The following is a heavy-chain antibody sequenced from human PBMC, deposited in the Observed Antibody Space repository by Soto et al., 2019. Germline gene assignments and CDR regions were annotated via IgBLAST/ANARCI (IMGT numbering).Heavy chain of an antibody. D-gene: IGHD3-22*01. CDR1: GFTFSNAW. J-gene: IGHJ4*02. V-gene: IGHV3-15*07. CDR3: TTDGPYDYDNSGYYIDY. Sequence: GGSLRLSCAASGFTFSNAWMNWVRQAPVKRLEWVGRIKSKTDGGTTDYAAPVKGRFTISRDDSKNTLYLQMNSLKTEDTAVYYCTTDGPYDYDNSGYYIDYWGPGTLVTASS. CDR2: IKSKTDGGTT.